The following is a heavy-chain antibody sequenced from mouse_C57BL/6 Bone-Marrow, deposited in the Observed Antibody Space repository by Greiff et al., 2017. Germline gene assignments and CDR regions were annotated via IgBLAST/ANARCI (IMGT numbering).Heavy chain of an antibody. D-gene: IGHD2-4*01. V-gene: IGHV1-69*01. J-gene: IGHJ4*01. Sequence: VQLQQPGAELVMPGASVKLSCKASGYTFTSYWMHWVKQRPGQGLEWIGEIDPSDSYTNYNQKFKGKSTLTVDKSSSTAYMQLSSLTSEDSAVYYSARDYPYAMDYWGQGTSVTVSS. CDR2: IDPSDSYT. CDR1: GYTFTSYW. CDR3: ARDYPYAMDY.